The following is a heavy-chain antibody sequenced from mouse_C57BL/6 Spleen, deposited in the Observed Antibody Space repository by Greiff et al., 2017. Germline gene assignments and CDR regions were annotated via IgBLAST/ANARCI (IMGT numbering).Heavy chain of an antibody. J-gene: IGHJ2*01. CDR3: ARNYYGSSWSQFDY. Sequence: EVQLQESGPELVKPGASVKISCKASGYSFTDYNMNWVKQSNGKSLEWIGDINPNNGGTSYNQKFKGKATLTVDKSSSTAYMELRSLTSEDSAVYYCARNYYGSSWSQFDYWGQGTTLTVSS. D-gene: IGHD1-1*01. CDR1: GYSFTDYN. CDR2: INPNNGGT. V-gene: IGHV1-18*01.